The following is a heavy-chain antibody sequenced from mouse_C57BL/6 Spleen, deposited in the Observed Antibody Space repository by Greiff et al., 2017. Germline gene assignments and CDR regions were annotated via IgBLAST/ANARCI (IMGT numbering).Heavy chain of an antibody. J-gene: IGHJ2*01. Sequence: VQLQQSGAELVRPGASVKLSCKASGYTFTDYYINWVKQRPGQGLEWIARIYPGSGNTYYNEKFTGKATLTAEKSSSTAYMQRSSLTSGDSAVYFWARGYGDYWGQGTTLTVSS. CDR2: IYPGSGNT. CDR1: GYTFTDYY. V-gene: IGHV1-76*01. D-gene: IGHD2-14*01. CDR3: ARGYGDY.